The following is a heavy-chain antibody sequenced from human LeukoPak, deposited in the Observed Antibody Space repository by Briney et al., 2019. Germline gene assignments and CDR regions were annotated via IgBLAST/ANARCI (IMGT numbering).Heavy chain of an antibody. Sequence: SETLSLTCTVSGGSISSGGYYWSWIRQHPGKGLEWIGYIYYSGSTYYNPSLKSRVTISVDTSKNQLSLKLSSVTAADTAVYYCARRDIVATITDYWGQGTLVTVSS. D-gene: IGHD5-12*01. CDR3: ARRDIVATITDY. J-gene: IGHJ4*02. V-gene: IGHV4-31*03. CDR2: IYYSGST. CDR1: GGSISSGGYY.